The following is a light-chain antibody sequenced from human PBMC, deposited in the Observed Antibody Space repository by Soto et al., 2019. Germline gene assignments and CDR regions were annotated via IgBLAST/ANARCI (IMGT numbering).Light chain of an antibody. CDR1: TNDVGGYNF. J-gene: IGLJ2*01. CDR2: EVS. V-gene: IGLV2-14*01. CDR3: ASYTSRATLA. Sequence: QSVLTQPASVSGSPGQSITVSCTGTTNDVGGYNFVAWYQQHPGKAPKLIIYEVSFRPSGVSNRFSGSKSGNTASLTISGLQAEDEADYYCASYTSRATLAFGGGTKVTVL.